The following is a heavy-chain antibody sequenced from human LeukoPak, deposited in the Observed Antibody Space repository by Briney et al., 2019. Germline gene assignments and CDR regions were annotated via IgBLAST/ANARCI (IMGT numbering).Heavy chain of an antibody. CDR2: ISSSGST. J-gene: IGHJ4*02. CDR3: AREGGFYRPLDY. D-gene: IGHD3-3*01. CDR1: GGSISSGAYF. Sequence: PSETLSLTCTVSGGSISSGAYFWTWIRQHPGKGLEWIGYISSSGSTYSNPSLKSRVTMSLDTSKNHFSLKLSSVTAADTAVYYCAREGGFYRPLDYSGQGTLVTVSS. V-gene: IGHV4-31*03.